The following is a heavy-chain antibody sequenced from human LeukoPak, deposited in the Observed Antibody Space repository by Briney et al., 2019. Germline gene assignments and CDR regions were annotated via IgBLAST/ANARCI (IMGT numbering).Heavy chain of an antibody. Sequence: SGGSLRLSCAASGFTFSDYYMSWIRQAPGEGLEWVSYISSSGSTIYYADSVKSRFTISSDNAKNSLYLRMNSLRAEDTAVYYCARAPVAAAGTAFDYWGQGTLVTVSS. V-gene: IGHV3-11*01. J-gene: IGHJ4*02. CDR1: GFTFSDYY. D-gene: IGHD6-13*01. CDR2: ISSSGSTI. CDR3: ARAPVAAAGTAFDY.